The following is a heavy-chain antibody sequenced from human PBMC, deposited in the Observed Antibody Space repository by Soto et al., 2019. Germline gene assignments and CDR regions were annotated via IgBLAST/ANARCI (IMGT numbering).Heavy chain of an antibody. CDR1: GYTFTSYG. Sequence: ASVKVSCKASGYTFTSYGISWVRQAPGQGLEWMGWISAYNGNTNYAQKLQGRVTMTTDTSTSTAYMELRSLRSDDTAVYYCARGRLGWIRSCYSDMDDRGQGTPVA. CDR2: ISAYNGNT. CDR3: ARGRLGWIRSCYSDMDD. J-gene: IGHJ6*02. V-gene: IGHV1-18*01. D-gene: IGHD5-12*01.